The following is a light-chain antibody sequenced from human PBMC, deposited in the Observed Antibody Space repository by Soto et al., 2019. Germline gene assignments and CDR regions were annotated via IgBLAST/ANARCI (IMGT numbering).Light chain of an antibody. CDR1: QSVSSSY. Sequence: EIVLTQFPGTLSLSPGERATLSCRASQSVSSSYLAWYQQKPGQAPRLLIYGASSRATGIQDRFSGSGSGTEFTLTISRLEPEDFAVYYCQQYGSSPQTFGQGTKVEIK. CDR3: QQYGSSPQT. J-gene: IGKJ1*01. V-gene: IGKV3-20*01. CDR2: GAS.